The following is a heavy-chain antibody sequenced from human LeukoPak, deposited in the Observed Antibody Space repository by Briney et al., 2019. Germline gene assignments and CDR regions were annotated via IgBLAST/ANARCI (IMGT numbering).Heavy chain of an antibody. J-gene: IGHJ4*02. CDR1: GGSISSNSYY. CDR3: ARDWATVTELDY. V-gene: IGHV4-39*02. CDR2: IYYNGST. Sequence: SETLSLTCTVSGGSISSNSYYWGWIRQPPGKGLEWFGSIYYNGSTYYNPSLKSRVTISVDTSKNQFSLTLSSVTAADTAVYYCARDWATVTELDYWGQGTLVIVPP. D-gene: IGHD4-17*01.